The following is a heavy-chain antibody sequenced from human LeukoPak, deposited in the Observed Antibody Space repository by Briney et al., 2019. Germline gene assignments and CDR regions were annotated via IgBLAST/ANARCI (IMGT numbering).Heavy chain of an antibody. CDR3: ASGIAAAGTLYYYYYMDV. Sequence: SVKVSCKASGYTFTSYGISWVRQAPGQGLEWMGGIIPIFGTANYAQKFQGRVTITADESTSTAYMELSSLRSEDTAVYYCASGIAAAGTLYYYYYMDVWGKGTTVTVSS. CDR2: IIPIFGTA. V-gene: IGHV1-69*13. CDR1: GYTFTSYG. D-gene: IGHD6-13*01. J-gene: IGHJ6*03.